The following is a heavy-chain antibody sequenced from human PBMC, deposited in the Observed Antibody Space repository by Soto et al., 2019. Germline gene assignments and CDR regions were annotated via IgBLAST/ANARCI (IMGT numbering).Heavy chain of an antibody. CDR2: MRGDSIYI. CDR3: ARGSKHGEHAVPEF. V-gene: IGHV3-21*01. Sequence: EVQVVQSGGGRVQPGGSLGLSCAASGFTFSSYSMPWVRLPPGKRLEWVSAMRGDSIYIYYADSVRGRLTIAKDNSTNSMFLQMNSLGVEDTAVYYCARGSKHGEHAVPEFWGKGVLVTVSS. D-gene: IGHD4-17*01. CDR1: GFTFSSYS. J-gene: IGHJ4*02.